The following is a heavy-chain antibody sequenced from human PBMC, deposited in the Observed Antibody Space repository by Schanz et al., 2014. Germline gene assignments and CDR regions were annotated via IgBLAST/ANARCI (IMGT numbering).Heavy chain of an antibody. V-gene: IGHV3-30*18. CDR1: GFTFRSHG. J-gene: IGHJ6*02. CDR2: ISYDGNNK. D-gene: IGHD4-17*01. Sequence: VQLVESGGGLVKPGGSLRLSCAASGFTFRSHGMHWVRQAPGKGLEWVALISYDGNNKFYTDSVKGRFTISRDNSRNTLYLQMDSLRDEDTAVYYCAKDRGGDYEVSYYYGMDVWGQGTTVTVSS. CDR3: AKDRGGDYEVSYYYGMDV.